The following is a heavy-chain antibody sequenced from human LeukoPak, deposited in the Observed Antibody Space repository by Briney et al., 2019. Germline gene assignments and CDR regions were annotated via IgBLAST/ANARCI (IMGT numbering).Heavy chain of an antibody. J-gene: IGHJ4*02. CDR2: IIPIFGIA. Sequence: SVKLSCKASGGTFSSYAISWVRQAPGQGLEWMGRIIPIFGIANYAQKFQGRVTITADKSTSTAYMELSSLRSEDTAVYYCARSLGTTFGVDYWGQGTLVTVSS. CDR3: ARSLGTTFGVDY. V-gene: IGHV1-69*04. CDR1: GGTFSSYA. D-gene: IGHD1-1*01.